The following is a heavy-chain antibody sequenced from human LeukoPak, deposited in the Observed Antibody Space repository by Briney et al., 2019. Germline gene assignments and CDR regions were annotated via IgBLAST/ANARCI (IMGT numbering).Heavy chain of an antibody. CDR3: AKDSIAVAGD. J-gene: IGHJ4*02. V-gene: IGHV3-48*03. CDR1: GFTFSSYE. D-gene: IGHD6-19*01. Sequence: QPGGSLRFSCAASGFTFSSYEMNWVRQAPGKGLEWVSYISSSGSTIYYADSVKGRFPISRDNSKNTLYLQMNSLRAEDTAVYYCAKDSIAVAGDWGQGTLVTVSS. CDR2: ISSSGSTI.